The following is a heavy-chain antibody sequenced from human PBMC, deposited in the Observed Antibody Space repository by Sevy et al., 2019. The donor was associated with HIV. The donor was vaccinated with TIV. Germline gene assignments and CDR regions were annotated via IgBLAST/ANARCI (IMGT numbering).Heavy chain of an antibody. V-gene: IGHV3-30*04. Sequence: GGSLRLSCAASGFTFSSYAMHWVRQAPGKGLEWVAVISYDGSNKYYADSVKGRFTISRDNSKNTLYLQMNSLRAEDTGWYYWAGGHYDYGWGRYRSYYYGMDVWGQGTTVTVSS. CDR1: GFTFSSYA. CDR2: ISYDGSNK. CDR3: AGGHYDYGWGRYRSYYYGMDV. D-gene: IGHD3-16*02. J-gene: IGHJ6*02.